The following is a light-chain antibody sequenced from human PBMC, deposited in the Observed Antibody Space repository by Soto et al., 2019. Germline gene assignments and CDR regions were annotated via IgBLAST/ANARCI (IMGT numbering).Light chain of an antibody. V-gene: IGKV1-39*01. CDR3: QQSYGTPLT. CDR1: QSISNY. Sequence: DMKMTQSPSSLSASVRDRVTITCRASQSISNYLNWYQHKPGKVPKLLIYAASSLQSGVPTRFSGSGSGTHFTLTINSLQPEDFATYYCQQSYGTPLTFGGGTKIEIK. CDR2: AAS. J-gene: IGKJ4*01.